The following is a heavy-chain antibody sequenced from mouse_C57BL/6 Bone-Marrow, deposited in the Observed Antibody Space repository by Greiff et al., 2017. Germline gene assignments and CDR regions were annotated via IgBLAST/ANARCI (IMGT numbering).Heavy chain of an antibody. V-gene: IGHV2-9-1*01. CDR1: GFSLTSYA. J-gene: IGHJ1*03. CDR2: IWTGGGT. CDR3: SRRFYSSICYLDV. Sequence: VKVVESGPGLVAPSQSLSITCTVSGFSLTSYAISWVRQPSGKGLEWLGVIWTGGGTNYNSALKSRLSISNDNSKSQVFLKMNSLPTDDSARYYYSRRFYSSICYLDVWGTGTTVTVSS. D-gene: IGHD1-1*01.